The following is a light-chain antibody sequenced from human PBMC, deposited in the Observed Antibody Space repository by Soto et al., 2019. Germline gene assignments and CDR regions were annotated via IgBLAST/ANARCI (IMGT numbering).Light chain of an antibody. CDR3: QQYNNWPST. Sequence: EIVMTQSPATLSVSPGEGATRSGRASQSVITNLAWYQQKYGQAPRLLIYAASTRDTDIPARFSGTGSGTEFTLSVSKLQSEDVVVYYCQQYNNWPSTFGQGTKVDIK. CDR1: QSVITN. J-gene: IGKJ1*01. CDR2: AAS. V-gene: IGKV3-15*01.